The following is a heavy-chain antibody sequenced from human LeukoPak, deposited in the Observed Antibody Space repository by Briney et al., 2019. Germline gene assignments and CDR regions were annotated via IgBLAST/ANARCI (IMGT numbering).Heavy chain of an antibody. V-gene: IGHV3-7*04. CDR1: GFTFSSYW. J-gene: IGHJ4*02. CDR3: AGGYSYGYYVY. D-gene: IGHD5-18*01. CDR2: IKQDGSEK. Sequence: GGSLRLSCAASGFTFSSYWMSWVRQAPGKGLEWVANIKQDGSEKYYVDSVKGRFTISGDNAKNSLYLQMNSLRAEDTAVYYCAGGYSYGYYVYWGQGTLVTVSS.